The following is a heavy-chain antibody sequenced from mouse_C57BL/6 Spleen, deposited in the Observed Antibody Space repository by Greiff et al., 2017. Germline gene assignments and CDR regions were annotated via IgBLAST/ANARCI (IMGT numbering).Heavy chain of an antibody. V-gene: IGHV1-69*01. CDR1: GYTFTSYW. D-gene: IGHD3-2*02. Sequence: QVQLQQPGAELVMPGASVKLSCKASGYTFTSYWMHWVKQRPGQGLEWIGEIDPSDSYTNYNQKFKGKSTLTVDKSSSTAYMQLSSLTSEDSAVYYCARAGSSGYLFDYWGQGTTLTVSS. J-gene: IGHJ2*01. CDR3: ARAGSSGYLFDY. CDR2: IDPSDSYT.